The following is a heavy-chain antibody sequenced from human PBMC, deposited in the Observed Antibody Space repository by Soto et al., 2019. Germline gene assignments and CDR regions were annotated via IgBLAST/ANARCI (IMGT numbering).Heavy chain of an antibody. Sequence: EVQLVESGGGLVQPGGSLRLSCAASGLTFSSYWMHWVRQAPGKGLVWVSGIKSDGSSTSYADSVKGRFTISRDNAKNTLYLQMNSLRAEDTAVYYCALSHTVTTDYWGQGTLVTVSS. V-gene: IGHV3-74*01. D-gene: IGHD4-17*01. CDR3: ALSHTVTTDY. CDR2: IKSDGSST. J-gene: IGHJ4*02. CDR1: GLTFSSYW.